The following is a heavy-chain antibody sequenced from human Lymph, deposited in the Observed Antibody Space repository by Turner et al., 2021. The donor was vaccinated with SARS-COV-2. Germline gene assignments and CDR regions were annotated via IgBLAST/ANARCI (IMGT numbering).Heavy chain of an antibody. J-gene: IGHJ6*02. CDR2: SIPIFGTA. CDR1: GGTFSSYA. Sequence: QVHLAQSGAEVQTPGSSVSVSCNASGGTFSSYAIHWVRQASGQGREWMGGSIPIFGTANYAQKFQGRGTITAEESTSTVYMELSSLRSEDTAVDYCARAEFDIVVVPVASRYYYGMDVWGQGTTVTVSS. CDR3: ARAEFDIVVVPVASRYYYGMDV. D-gene: IGHD2-2*01. V-gene: IGHV1-69*01.